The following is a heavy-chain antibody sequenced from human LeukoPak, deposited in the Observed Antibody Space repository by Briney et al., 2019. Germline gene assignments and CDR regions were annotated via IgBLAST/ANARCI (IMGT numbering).Heavy chain of an antibody. CDR1: GYSISSGYY. CDR3: ARHEASYFYYYMDV. CDR2: IYHSGST. Sequence: PSETLSLTCAVSGYSISSGYYWGWIRQPPGKGLEWIGSIYHSGSTYYNPSLESRVTISVDTSKNQFSLRLNSVTAADTAVYYCARHEASYFYYYMDVWGAGTTVIVPS. J-gene: IGHJ6*03. V-gene: IGHV4-38-2*01.